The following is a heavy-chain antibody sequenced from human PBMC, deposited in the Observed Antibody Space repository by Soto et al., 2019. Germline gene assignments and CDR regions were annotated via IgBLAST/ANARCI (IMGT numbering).Heavy chain of an antibody. J-gene: IGHJ5*02. CDR3: ATTSSSYVYDWFDP. Sequence: SETLSLTCTVSGGSVSSGSYYWSWIRQPPGKGLEWIGYIYYSGSTNYNPSLKSRVTISVDTSKNQFSLKLSSVTAADTAVYYCATTSSSYVYDWFDPWGQGTLVTVSS. D-gene: IGHD6-6*01. CDR1: GGSVSSGSYY. CDR2: IYYSGST. V-gene: IGHV4-61*01.